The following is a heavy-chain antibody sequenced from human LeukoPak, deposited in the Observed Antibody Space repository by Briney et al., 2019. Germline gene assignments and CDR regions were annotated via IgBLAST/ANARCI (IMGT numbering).Heavy chain of an antibody. CDR1: GFTFSSYA. CDR2: ISGSDGST. V-gene: IGHV3-23*01. CDR3: AKESILMVATLDY. Sequence: GGSLRLSCAASGFTFSSYAMSWVRQAPGKGLEWVSGISGSDGSTNYADSVKGRFTISRENSKNTLYLQMNSLRAEDTAVYYCAKESILMVATLDYWGQGTLVTVSS. J-gene: IGHJ4*02. D-gene: IGHD2-8*01.